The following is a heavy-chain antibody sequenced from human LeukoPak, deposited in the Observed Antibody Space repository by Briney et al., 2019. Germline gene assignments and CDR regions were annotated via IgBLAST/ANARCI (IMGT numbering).Heavy chain of an antibody. CDR2: IIPDSGGT. V-gene: IGHV1-2*02. CDR1: GYTLTEYY. D-gene: IGHD2-8*02. Sequence: GAPVKVSCKASGYTLTEYYIHWVRQAPGQGLEWMGFIIPDSGGTTYQQNFQGRVTMTRDTSISTFYMELSGLRPDDTAVYYCSTEDKYCTGANCGVFWGQGTLVTVSS. J-gene: IGHJ4*02. CDR3: STEDKYCTGANCGVF.